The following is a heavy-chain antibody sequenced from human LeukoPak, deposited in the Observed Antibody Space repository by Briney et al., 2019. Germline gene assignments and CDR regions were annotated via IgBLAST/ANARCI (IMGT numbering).Heavy chain of an antibody. J-gene: IGHJ4*02. CDR1: GYIFSSYA. V-gene: IGHV3-23*01. CDR2: ISNSGATT. Sequence: QPGGSLRLSCEASGYIFSSYAMSWVRQAPGKGLEWVSVISNSGATTDYADSVKGRFTISRDNSKNTLSLQMNSLRAEDTAVYYCAKEELYYYGSGTYYTLAPFDYWGQGTLATVSS. CDR3: AKEELYYYGSGTYYTLAPFDY. D-gene: IGHD3-10*01.